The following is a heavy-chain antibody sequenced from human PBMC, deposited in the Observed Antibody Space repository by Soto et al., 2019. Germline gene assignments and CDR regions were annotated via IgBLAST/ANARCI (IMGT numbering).Heavy chain of an antibody. Sequence: GASVKVSCKASGYTFTSYGISWVRQAPGQGLEWMGWISAYNGNTNYAQKLQGRVTMTTDTSTSTAYMELRSLRSDDTAVYYCARGVDTAMVDNWFDPWGQGTLVTVSS. CDR3: ARGVDTAMVDNWFDP. J-gene: IGHJ5*02. D-gene: IGHD5-18*01. V-gene: IGHV1-18*01. CDR1: GYTFTSYG. CDR2: ISAYNGNT.